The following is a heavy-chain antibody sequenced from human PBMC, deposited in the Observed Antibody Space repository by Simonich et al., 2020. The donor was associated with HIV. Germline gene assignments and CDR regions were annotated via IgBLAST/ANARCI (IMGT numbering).Heavy chain of an antibody. D-gene: IGHD6-13*01. CDR1: GGSFSGYY. V-gene: IGHV4-34*01. CDR3: ARLTAGGLGEYFQH. Sequence: QVQLQQWGAGLLKPSETLSLTCAVYGGSFSGYYWSWIRQPPGKGLEWIGEINHSGSTNYNPSRKGRVTISVDTSKNQFSLKLSSVTAADTAVYYCARLTAGGLGEYFQHWGQGTLVTVSS. J-gene: IGHJ1*01. CDR2: INHSGST.